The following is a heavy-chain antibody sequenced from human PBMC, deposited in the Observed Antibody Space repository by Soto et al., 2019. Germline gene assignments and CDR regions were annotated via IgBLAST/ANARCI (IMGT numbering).Heavy chain of an antibody. CDR2: ISSNGGST. J-gene: IGHJ3*02. CDR3: ARADPIGAFDI. CDR1: GFTFSSYA. V-gene: IGHV3-64*01. Sequence: GGSLRLSCAASGFTFSSYAMHWVRQAPGKGLEYVSAISSNGGSTYYANSVKGRFTISRDNSKNTLYLQMGSLRAEDMAVYYCARADPIGAFDIWGQGTMVTVSS.